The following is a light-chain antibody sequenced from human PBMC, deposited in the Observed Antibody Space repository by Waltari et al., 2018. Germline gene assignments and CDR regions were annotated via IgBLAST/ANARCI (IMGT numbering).Light chain of an antibody. CDR2: GNN. Sequence: QAGLTQPPSVSKGLRQTATLSCTGNSNNVGNQGAAWLQQHQGQPPKLLSYGNNNRPSGISDRFSASRSGNTASLTITGLQPEDEADYYCSAWDSDLRGYVFGTGTKVTVL. J-gene: IGLJ1*01. CDR3: SAWDSDLRGYV. V-gene: IGLV10-54*04. CDR1: SNNVGNQG.